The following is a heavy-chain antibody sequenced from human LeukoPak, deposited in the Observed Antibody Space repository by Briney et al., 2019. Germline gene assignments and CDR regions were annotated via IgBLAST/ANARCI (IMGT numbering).Heavy chain of an antibody. J-gene: IGHJ4*02. CDR2: NSGRGSYI. CDR1: GFTFSRYS. Sequence: GGSLSLSCAASGFTFSRYSMNGVRPAPRKGLEWVSYNSGRGSYIYYAHPAKGRFPISRDNAKTSFHLQMHCLRGEDTGVYYCAREPIDSSGWSGTFDYWSQRTLVTVSS. CDR3: AREPIDSSGWSGTFDY. D-gene: IGHD6-19*01. V-gene: IGHV3-21*01.